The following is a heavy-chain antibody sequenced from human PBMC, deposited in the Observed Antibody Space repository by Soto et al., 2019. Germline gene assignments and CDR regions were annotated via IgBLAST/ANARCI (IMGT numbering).Heavy chain of an antibody. CDR2: IIPIFGTA. D-gene: IGHD1-7*01. V-gene: IGHV1-69*13. J-gene: IGHJ5*02. Sequence: SVKVSCKASGGTFSSYAISWVRQAPGQGLEWMGGIIPIFGTANYAQKFQGRVTITADESTSTAYMELSSLRSEDTAVYYCARKTGTTPWFDPWGQGTLVTVSS. CDR3: ARKTGTTPWFDP. CDR1: GGTFSSYA.